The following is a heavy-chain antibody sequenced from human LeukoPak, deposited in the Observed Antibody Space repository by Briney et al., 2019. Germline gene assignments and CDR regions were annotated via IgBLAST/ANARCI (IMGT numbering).Heavy chain of an antibody. CDR2: ISGSGGTT. CDR3: AKGRLDYGDYYVDD. V-gene: IGHV3-23*01. J-gene: IGHJ4*02. CDR1: GFTFSNYG. D-gene: IGHD2-21*02. Sequence: GGSLRLSCTASGFTFSNYGMSWVRQAPGKGLEWVSVISGSGGTTYYADSVKGRFTISRDNSKNTLYLQMNSLRAEDTSLYYCAKGRLDYGDYYVDDWGQGTLVTVSS.